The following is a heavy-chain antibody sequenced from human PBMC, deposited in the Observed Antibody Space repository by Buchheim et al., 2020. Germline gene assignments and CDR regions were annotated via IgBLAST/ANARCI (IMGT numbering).Heavy chain of an antibody. Sequence: QVQLQESGPGLVKPSETLSLTCTVSGGSISSYYWSWIRQPPGKGLEWIGYIYYSGSTNYNPSLKSRVTISVDTSKNQFSLKLSSVTAADTAVYYCAIDSGDFWSGYGSNGMDVWGQGTT. CDR2: IYYSGST. J-gene: IGHJ6*02. V-gene: IGHV4-59*01. D-gene: IGHD3-3*01. CDR1: GGSISSYY. CDR3: AIDSGDFWSGYGSNGMDV.